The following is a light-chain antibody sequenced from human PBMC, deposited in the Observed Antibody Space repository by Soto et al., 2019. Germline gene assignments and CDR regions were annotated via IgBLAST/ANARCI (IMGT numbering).Light chain of an antibody. CDR1: QSININ. V-gene: IGKV3-15*01. CDR3: QQYNDWPRGT. CDR2: GAS. Sequence: EILMTQSPATLSVSPGERVTLSCRASQSININLAWYQQKPGQAPRLLIYGASTRATGIPARFSGSGSGTEFTLTISSLQSEDFAVYYCQQYNDWPRGTFGQGTKVEIK. J-gene: IGKJ1*01.